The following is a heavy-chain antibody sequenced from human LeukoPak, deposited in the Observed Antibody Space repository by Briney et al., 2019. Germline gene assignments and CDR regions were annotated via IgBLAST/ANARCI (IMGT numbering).Heavy chain of an antibody. V-gene: IGHV5-51*01. D-gene: IGHD2-2*03. CDR1: GYIFTTYC. J-gene: IGHJ3*02. CDR3: ARRSGYCSNNICYSDDAFDI. Sequence: GESLKISCEASGYIFTTYCIAWVRQMPGKGLECMAIVCPGDSNTRYSPSFQGQVTIPADKSISTAYLQWSSLKASDTAMYYCARRSGYCSNNICYSDDAFDIWGQGTMVTVPS. CDR2: VCPGDSNT.